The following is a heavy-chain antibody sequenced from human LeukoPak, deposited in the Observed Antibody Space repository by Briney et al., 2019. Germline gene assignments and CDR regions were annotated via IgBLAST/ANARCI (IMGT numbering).Heavy chain of an antibody. D-gene: IGHD3-3*01. CDR2: LSSSGSAF. CDR3: ARSARLMKGVVEVTALDD. J-gene: IGHJ4*02. Sequence: GGSLRLSCEDSGFTFRSYEMNWVRQAPGKGLEWIAYLSSSGSAFSYADSVKGRITIARDNAKNSVYLEMNSLRADDTAVYYCARSARLMKGVVEVTALDDWGQGTLVTVSS. CDR1: GFTFRSYE. V-gene: IGHV3-48*03.